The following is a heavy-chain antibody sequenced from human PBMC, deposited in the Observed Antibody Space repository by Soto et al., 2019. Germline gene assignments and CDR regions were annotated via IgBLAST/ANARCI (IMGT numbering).Heavy chain of an antibody. D-gene: IGHD5-18*01. CDR2: VSYDGGLQ. J-gene: IGHJ4*02. CDR1: GFTFSSYG. CDR3: VSDRGYGHASVPYS. V-gene: IGHV3-30*03. Sequence: QAQLVESGGGVVQPGRSLRLSCAASGFTFSSYGMHWVRQAPGTGLEWVAVVSYDGGLQHYADSVKGRFTISRDNSXKMVLLQMNSLRAEDTAVYYCVSDRGYGHASVPYSWGQGTLVSVSS.